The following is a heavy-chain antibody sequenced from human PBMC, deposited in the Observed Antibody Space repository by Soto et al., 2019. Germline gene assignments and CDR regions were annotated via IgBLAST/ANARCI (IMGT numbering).Heavy chain of an antibody. D-gene: IGHD1-7*01. Sequence: ASVKVSCKASGYTFTSYGISWVRQAPGQGLEWMGWISAYNGNTNYAQKLQGRVTISRDNSKNTLYLQMNSLRAEDTAVYYCARDIAGTELIYYFDYWGQGTLVTVSS. CDR1: GYTFTSYG. CDR3: ARDIAGTELIYYFDY. CDR2: ISAYNGNT. V-gene: IGHV1-18*01. J-gene: IGHJ4*02.